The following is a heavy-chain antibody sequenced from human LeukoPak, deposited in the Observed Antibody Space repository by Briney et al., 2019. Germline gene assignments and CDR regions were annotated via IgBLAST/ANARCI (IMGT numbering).Heavy chain of an antibody. CDR2: ISYDGSNK. CDR1: GFTFSSYA. Sequence: GGSLRLSCAASGFTFSSYAMHWVRQAPGKGLEWVAVISYDGSNKYYADSVKGRFTISRDNSKTTLYLQMHSLRPEDAAVYYCAREYYYDSSGQGSHDYWGQGTLVTVSS. CDR3: AREYYYDSSGQGSHDY. V-gene: IGHV3-30*04. J-gene: IGHJ4*02. D-gene: IGHD3-22*01.